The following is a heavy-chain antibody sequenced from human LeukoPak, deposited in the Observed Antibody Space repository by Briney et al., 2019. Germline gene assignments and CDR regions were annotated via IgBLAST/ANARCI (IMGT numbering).Heavy chain of an antibody. V-gene: IGHV4-61*08. CDR3: ARVVVYDSSHRKAFDI. CDR2: IYYSGST. Sequence: PSQTLSLTCTVSGGSISSGGYYWSWIRQPPGKGLEWIGYIYYSGSTNYNPSLKSRVTISVDTSKNQFSLKLSSVTAADTAVYYCARVVVYDSSHRKAFDIWGQGTMVTVSS. CDR1: GGSISSGGYY. D-gene: IGHD3-22*01. J-gene: IGHJ3*02.